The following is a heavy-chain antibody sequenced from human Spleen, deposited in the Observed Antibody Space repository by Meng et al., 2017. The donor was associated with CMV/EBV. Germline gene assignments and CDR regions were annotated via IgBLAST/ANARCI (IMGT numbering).Heavy chain of an antibody. J-gene: IGHJ4*02. Sequence: ASVKVSCKASGYTFTDDYIHWVRQAPGQGLEWMGWINPYSGGTNYAQKFQGRVAMTRDTSISTACMEFSRLRSDDTAVYYCARGYVIRGVMSDHWGQGTLVTVSS. V-gene: IGHV1-2*02. CDR2: INPYSGGT. CDR1: GYTFTDDY. CDR3: ARGYVIRGVMSDH. D-gene: IGHD3-10*01.